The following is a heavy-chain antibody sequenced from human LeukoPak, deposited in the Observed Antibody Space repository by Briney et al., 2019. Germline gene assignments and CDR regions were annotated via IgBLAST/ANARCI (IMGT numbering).Heavy chain of an antibody. CDR2: ISYDGSNK. CDR1: GFTFSGSA. D-gene: IGHD5-12*01. J-gene: IGHJ4*02. V-gene: IGHV3-30*04. Sequence: GGSLRLSCAASGFTFSGSAMHWVRQAPGKGLEWVAVISYDGSNKYYADSVKGRFTISRDNSKNTLYLQMNSLRAEDTAVYYCARDEVATIPFDYWGQGTLVTVSS. CDR3: ARDEVATIPFDY.